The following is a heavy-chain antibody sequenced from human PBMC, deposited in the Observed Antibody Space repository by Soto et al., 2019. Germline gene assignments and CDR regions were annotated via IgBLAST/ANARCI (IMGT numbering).Heavy chain of an antibody. Sequence: HVHLVQSGAEVKKPGASVKVSCKASGYIFTTYGISWVRQAPGQGLEWMGWISPYNGNTNYAQKFQGRVTMATDASTNTAFMELSSLRSDDTAVYYCARFAMVRPNDYWGQGTLVTVSS. V-gene: IGHV1-18*01. J-gene: IGHJ4*02. CDR3: ARFAMVRPNDY. CDR1: GYIFTTYG. CDR2: ISPYNGNT. D-gene: IGHD3-10*01.